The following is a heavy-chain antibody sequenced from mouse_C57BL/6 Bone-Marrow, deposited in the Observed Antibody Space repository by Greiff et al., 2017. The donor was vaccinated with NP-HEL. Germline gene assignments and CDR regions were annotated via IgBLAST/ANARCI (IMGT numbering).Heavy chain of an antibody. CDR3: ARVSPNWDWFAY. V-gene: IGHV1-81*01. J-gene: IGHJ3*01. CDR2: IYPRSGNT. D-gene: IGHD4-1*01. Sequence: QVQLQQSGAELARPGASVKLSCKASGYTFTSYGISWVKQRTGQGLEWIGEIYPRSGNTYYNEKFKSKATLTVDKSSSTAYMQLSSLTSEDSAVYYCARVSPNWDWFAYWGQGTLVTVSA. CDR1: GYTFTSYG.